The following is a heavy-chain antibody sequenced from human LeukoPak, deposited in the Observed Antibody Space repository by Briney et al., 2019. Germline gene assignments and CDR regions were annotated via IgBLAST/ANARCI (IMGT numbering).Heavy chain of an antibody. CDR3: ARVEYRYYYDSSGSPLGGMDV. CDR1: GFTFSDYY. J-gene: IGHJ6*02. CDR2: ISSSSSYT. Sequence: GGSLRLSCAASGFTFSDYYMSWNRQAPGKGLEWVSYISSSSSYTNYADSVKGRFTISRDNAKNSLYLQMNSLRAEDTAVYYCARVEYRYYYDSSGSPLGGMDVWGQGTTVTVSS. V-gene: IGHV3-11*06. D-gene: IGHD3-22*01.